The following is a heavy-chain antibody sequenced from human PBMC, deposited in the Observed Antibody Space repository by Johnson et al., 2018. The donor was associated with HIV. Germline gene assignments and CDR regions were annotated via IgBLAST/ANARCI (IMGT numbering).Heavy chain of an antibody. CDR3: ARGRITMVQGVIFGAFDI. V-gene: IGHV3-30*04. CDR1: GFTFSSYA. D-gene: IGHD3-10*01. Sequence: QVQPVESGGGVVQPARSLRPSCAASGFTFSSYAMPWVRQAPGKRLEWVAVISYDGSIKYYADPVTGRFPISRDNSKNTLYLQMNSLRAEDTAVYYCARGRITMVQGVIFGAFDIWGQGTMVTVYS. J-gene: IGHJ3*02. CDR2: ISYDGSIK.